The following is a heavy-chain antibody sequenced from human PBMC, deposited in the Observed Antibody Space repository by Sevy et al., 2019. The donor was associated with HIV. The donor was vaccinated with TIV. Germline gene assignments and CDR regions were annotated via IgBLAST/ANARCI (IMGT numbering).Heavy chain of an antibody. CDR3: ARLSVYYYDSDGYYTTGNAFDI. CDR2: IYTGDNT. CDR1: GFTVNSNY. Sequence: GGSLRLSCAATGFTVNSNYMSWFRQAPGNGLEWVSVIYTGDNTYYTDSVKGRFTISRDNSKITLYLQMNSLRAEDTAVYYCARLSVYYYDSDGYYTTGNAFDIWGQRTMVTVSS. J-gene: IGHJ3*02. V-gene: IGHV3-53*01. D-gene: IGHD3-22*01.